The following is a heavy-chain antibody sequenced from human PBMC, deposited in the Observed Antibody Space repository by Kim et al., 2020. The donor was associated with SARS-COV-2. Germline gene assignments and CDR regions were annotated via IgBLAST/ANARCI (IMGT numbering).Heavy chain of an antibody. D-gene: IGHD3-16*01. CDR3: ARSLGGGGMDWVVDY. V-gene: IGHV4-59*01. CDR2: IYYSGST. J-gene: IGHJ4*02. CDR1: GGSISSYY. Sequence: SETLSLTCTVSGGSISSYYWSWIRQPPGKGLEWIWFIYYSGSTNYNPSLKSRVTITVDTSKNQFPLKLSSVTAADTAVYYCARSLGGGGMDWVVDYWGQGTLVTVSS.